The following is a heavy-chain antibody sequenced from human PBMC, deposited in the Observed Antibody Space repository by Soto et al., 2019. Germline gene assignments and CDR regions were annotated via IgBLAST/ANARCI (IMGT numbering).Heavy chain of an antibody. D-gene: IGHD2-15*01. V-gene: IGHV4-34*01. CDR1: GGSFSGYY. J-gene: IGHJ4*02. CDR3: ASVDDCSGGSCYSDY. CDR2: INHSGST. Sequence: QVQLQQWGAGLLKPSETLSLTCAVYGGSFSGYYWSWIRQPPGKGLEWIGEINHSGSTNYNPSLKSRVTISVDTSKHQFSLKLSSVTAADTAVYYCASVDDCSGGSCYSDYWGQGTLVTVSS.